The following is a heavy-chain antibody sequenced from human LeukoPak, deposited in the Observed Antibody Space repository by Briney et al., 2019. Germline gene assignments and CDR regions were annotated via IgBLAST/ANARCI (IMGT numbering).Heavy chain of an antibody. V-gene: IGHV3-23*01. CDR1: GFTFSSYA. D-gene: IGHD5-24*01. CDR3: ATDGDGYPFDY. Sequence: WGSLRLSCAASGFTFSSYAVSWVRQAPGKGLEWVSAISDNGYGTYFADSVKGRFTISRDNSKNTLYLQMNSLRAEDTAVYYCATDGDGYPFDYWGQGTLVTVSS. CDR2: ISDNGYGT. J-gene: IGHJ4*02.